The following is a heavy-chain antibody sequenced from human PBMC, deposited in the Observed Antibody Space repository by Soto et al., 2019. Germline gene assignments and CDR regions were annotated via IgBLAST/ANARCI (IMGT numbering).Heavy chain of an antibody. J-gene: IGHJ6*02. CDR1: GFTFSSYA. V-gene: IGHV3-30-3*01. CDR3: ARGALRRYSSSWYWYYYYGMDV. D-gene: IGHD6-13*01. CDR2: ISYDGSNK. Sequence: GGSLRLSCAASGFTFSSYAMHWVRQAPGKGLEWVVVISYDGSNKYYADSVKGRFTISRDNSKNTLYLQMNSLRAEDTAVYYCARGALRRYSSSWYWYYYYGMDVWGQGTTVTVSS.